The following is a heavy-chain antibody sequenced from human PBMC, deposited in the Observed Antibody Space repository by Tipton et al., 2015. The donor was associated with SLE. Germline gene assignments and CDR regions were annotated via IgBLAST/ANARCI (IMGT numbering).Heavy chain of an antibody. D-gene: IGHD3-10*01. CDR2: IYYTGST. J-gene: IGHJ4*02. CDR3: ARLPRTGSAFDY. V-gene: IGHV4-39*07. CDR1: GGSISSSSYY. Sequence: TLSLTCTVSGGSISSSSYYWGWIRQPPGKGLEWIGSIYYTGSTYYNPSLKSRVAMSVDTSKSQISLGLSPVTAADTAVYYCARLPRTGSAFDYWGQGTLLTVSS.